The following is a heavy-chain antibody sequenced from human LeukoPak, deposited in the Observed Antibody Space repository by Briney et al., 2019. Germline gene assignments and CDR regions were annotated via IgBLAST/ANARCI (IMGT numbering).Heavy chain of an antibody. CDR2: IYYSGST. CDR1: GGSISSYY. V-gene: IGHV4-59*01. D-gene: IGHD6-13*01. J-gene: IGHJ4*02. CDR3: ARFRYCSSWYDY. Sequence: SETLSLTCTVSGGSISSYYWSWLRQPPGKGLEWIGYIYYSGSTNYNPSLKSLVTISIDMSNNQFSLNLSSVTAADTAVYYCARFRYCSSWYDYWGQGTLVTVSS.